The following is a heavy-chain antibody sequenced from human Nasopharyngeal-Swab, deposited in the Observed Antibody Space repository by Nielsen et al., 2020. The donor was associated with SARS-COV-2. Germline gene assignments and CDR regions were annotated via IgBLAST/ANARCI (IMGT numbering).Heavy chain of an antibody. Sequence: VRQAPGQGLEWVANIKQDGSEKYYVDSVKGRFTISRDNAKNSLYLQMNSLRAEDTAVYYCARAGDSSGYYFYYYYGMDVWGQGTTVTVSS. CDR2: IKQDGSEK. V-gene: IGHV3-7*01. J-gene: IGHJ6*02. CDR3: ARAGDSSGYYFYYYYGMDV. D-gene: IGHD3-22*01.